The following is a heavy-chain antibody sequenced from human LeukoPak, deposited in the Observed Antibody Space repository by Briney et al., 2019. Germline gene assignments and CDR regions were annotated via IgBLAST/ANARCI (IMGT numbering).Heavy chain of an antibody. J-gene: IGHJ6*04. D-gene: IGHD2-2*02. CDR1: GFTFTMFG. Sequence: GGSLRLSCAASGFTFTMFGIHWVRQAPGKGLEWVSVIWVDGSKTYYADSVKGRFTISRDTCQNTVFLQMNSLRAEDTAVYYCVRDTGYKKYGMDVWGKGTTVTVSS. CDR3: VRDTGYKKYGMDV. V-gene: IGHV3-33*01. CDR2: IWVDGSKT.